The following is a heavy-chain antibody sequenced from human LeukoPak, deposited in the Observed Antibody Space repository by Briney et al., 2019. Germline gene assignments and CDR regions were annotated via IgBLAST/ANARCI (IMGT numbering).Heavy chain of an antibody. J-gene: IGHJ3*02. V-gene: IGHV3-53*03. CDR1: GYSISTSYY. Sequence: ETLSLTCTVSGYSISTSYYWTWIRQPPGKGLEWVSIIYSGGSTFYADSVKGRFTISRDNSKNTLYLQMNSLRAEDTAVYYCARGGSYLSAFDIWGQGTMVTVSS. CDR2: IYSGGST. D-gene: IGHD1-26*01. CDR3: ARGGSYLSAFDI.